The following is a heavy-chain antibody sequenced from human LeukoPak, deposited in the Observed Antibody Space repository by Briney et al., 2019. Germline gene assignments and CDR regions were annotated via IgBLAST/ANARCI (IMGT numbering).Heavy chain of an antibody. CDR2: ISSNSSYI. Sequence: GGSLRLSCAASGFTLSSYRMNWVRQAPGKGLEWVSSISSNSSYIYYADSVKGRFTISRDNAKNSLYLQMNSLRAEDTAVYYCARGGYSGYDTAQPLYYFDYWGQGTLVTVSS. D-gene: IGHD5-12*01. V-gene: IGHV3-21*01. J-gene: IGHJ4*02. CDR1: GFTLSSYR. CDR3: ARGGYSGYDTAQPLYYFDY.